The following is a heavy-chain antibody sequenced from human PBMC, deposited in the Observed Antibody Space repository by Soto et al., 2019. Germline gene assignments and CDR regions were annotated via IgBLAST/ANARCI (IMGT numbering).Heavy chain of an antibody. CDR1: GGSISSYY. V-gene: IGHV4-59*01. CDR2: IYYSDST. J-gene: IGHJ4*02. CDR3: ARDLGY. Sequence: PSETLSLTCTVSGGSISSYYWSWIRQPPGKGLEWIGYIYYSDSTNYNPSLKSRVIISVDTSKNQFSLKLSSVTAADTAVYYCARDLGYWGQGTLVTVS.